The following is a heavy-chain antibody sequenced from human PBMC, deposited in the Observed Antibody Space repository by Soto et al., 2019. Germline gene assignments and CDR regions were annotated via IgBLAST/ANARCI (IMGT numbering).Heavy chain of an antibody. V-gene: IGHV3-72*01. Sequence: GGSLRLSCAASGFTFSDHYMDWVHQAPGKGLEWVGRTRNKANSYTTEYAASVKGRFTISRDDSKNSLYLQMNSLKTEDTAVYYCRLWFGELFYFDYWGQGTLVTVSS. CDR1: GFTFSDHY. CDR2: TRNKANSYTT. J-gene: IGHJ4*02. D-gene: IGHD3-10*01. CDR3: RLWFGELFYFDY.